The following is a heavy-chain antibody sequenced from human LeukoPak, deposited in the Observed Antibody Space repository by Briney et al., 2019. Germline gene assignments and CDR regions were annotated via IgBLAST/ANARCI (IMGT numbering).Heavy chain of an antibody. J-gene: IGHJ4*02. CDR2: ISSSSSYI. Sequence: GGSLRLSCVASGFSFSSHAMSWVRQAPGKGLEWVSSISSSSSYIYYADSVKGRFTISRDNAKNSLYLQMNSLRAEDTAVYYCARDVRLDYWGQGTLVTVSS. V-gene: IGHV3-21*01. CDR3: ARDVRLDY. CDR1: GFSFSSHA.